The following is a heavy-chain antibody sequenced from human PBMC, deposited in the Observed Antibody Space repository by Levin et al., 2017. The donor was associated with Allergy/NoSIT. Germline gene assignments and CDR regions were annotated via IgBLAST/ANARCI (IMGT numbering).Heavy chain of an antibody. Sequence: GGSLRLSCAASGFTFSSYSMNWVRQAPGKGLEWVSSISSSSSYIYYADSVKGRFTISRDNAKNSLYLQMNSLRAEDTAVYYCAREGELGLQWGYFDYWGQGTLVTVSS. CDR3: AREGELGLQWGYFDY. J-gene: IGHJ4*02. CDR2: ISSSSSYI. V-gene: IGHV3-21*01. CDR1: GFTFSSYS. D-gene: IGHD6-19*01.